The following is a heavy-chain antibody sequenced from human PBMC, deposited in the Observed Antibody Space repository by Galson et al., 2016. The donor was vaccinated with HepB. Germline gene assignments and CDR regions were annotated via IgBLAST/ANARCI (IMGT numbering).Heavy chain of an antibody. Sequence: SLRLSCAASRFTFSNFVMHWVRQAPGKGLEWVAVISFDGNYKYYTDSVKGRFTISRDNSKDTLYLQMNSLTPDDTALYYCAREGSLSYGDYSRPLNEYYYYGMDVWGQGTSVTVSS. V-gene: IGHV3-30*03. CDR1: RFTFSNFV. J-gene: IGHJ6*02. CDR3: AREGSLSYGDYSRPLNEYYYYGMDV. CDR2: ISFDGNYK. D-gene: IGHD4-17*01.